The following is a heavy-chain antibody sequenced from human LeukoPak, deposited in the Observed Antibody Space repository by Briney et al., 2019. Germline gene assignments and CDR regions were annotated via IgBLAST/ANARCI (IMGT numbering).Heavy chain of an antibody. Sequence: GGSLRLSCAASGFTFSSYAMSWVRQAPGKGLEWVSAISGSGGSTYYADSVRGRFTISRDNSKNTLYLQMNSLRAEDTAVYYCAKARGPFLGYFDYWGQGTLVTVSS. D-gene: IGHD3-3*01. J-gene: IGHJ4*02. V-gene: IGHV3-23*01. CDR3: AKARGPFLGYFDY. CDR2: ISGSGGST. CDR1: GFTFSSYA.